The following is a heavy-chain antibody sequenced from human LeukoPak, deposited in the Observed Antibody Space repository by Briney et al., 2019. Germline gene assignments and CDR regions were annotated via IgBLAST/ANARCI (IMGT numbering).Heavy chain of an antibody. CDR2: KHSDGDT. CDR3: ATAPSGCGGTCPFDS. D-gene: IGHD2-15*01. Sequence: SETLSLSCTVPGGSISNSFGSWIRQPAGKGLELIGRKHSDGDTNSNPALRSRLTMALDTSKNQFSLKLTSMTAADTAVYYCATAPSGCGGTCPFDSWGQGTLVTVAS. J-gene: IGHJ4*02. V-gene: IGHV4-4*07. CDR1: GGSISNSF.